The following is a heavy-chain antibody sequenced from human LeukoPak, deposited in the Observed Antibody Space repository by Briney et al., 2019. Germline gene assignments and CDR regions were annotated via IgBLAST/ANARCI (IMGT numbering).Heavy chain of an antibody. D-gene: IGHD3-10*01. CDR1: GFTFSSYS. CDR2: ISGSGGST. V-gene: IGHV3-23*01. J-gene: IGHJ3*02. CDR3: AKPVPNSGAFDI. Sequence: PGGSLRLSCAASGFTFSSYSMNWVRQAPGKGLEWVSAISGSGGSTYYADSVKGRFTISRDNAKNTLYLQMNSLRAEDTAVYYCAKPVPNSGAFDIWGQGTMVTVSS.